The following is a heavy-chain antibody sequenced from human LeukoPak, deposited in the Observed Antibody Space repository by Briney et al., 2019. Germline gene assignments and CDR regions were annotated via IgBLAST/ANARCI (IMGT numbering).Heavy chain of an antibody. Sequence: SETLSLTCTVSGGSISSSNYFWGWIRQPPGKGLEWIGSIYYSGSTYSNPSLKSRVTVSVDTSKNQFSLKLSSVTAADTAVYYCASQKDGYSFDYWGQGTLVTVSS. CDR3: ASQKDGYSFDY. D-gene: IGHD5-24*01. CDR2: IYYSGST. J-gene: IGHJ4*02. V-gene: IGHV4-39*01. CDR1: GGSISSSNYF.